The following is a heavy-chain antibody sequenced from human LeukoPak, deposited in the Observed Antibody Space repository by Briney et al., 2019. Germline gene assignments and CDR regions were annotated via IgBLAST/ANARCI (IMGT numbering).Heavy chain of an antibody. CDR2: ISYSANT. J-gene: IGHJ5*02. CDR3: ARVGAVPGIDH. D-gene: IGHD3-16*01. Sequence: SETLSLTCDVFGFPISSGFSWAWIRPSPGKGREWIASISYSANTYYKPSLESRLFISADTSKNQFSVRLTSVTAADSAVYYCARVGAVPGIDHWGQGILVTVSS. CDR1: GFPISSGFS. V-gene: IGHV4-38-2*01.